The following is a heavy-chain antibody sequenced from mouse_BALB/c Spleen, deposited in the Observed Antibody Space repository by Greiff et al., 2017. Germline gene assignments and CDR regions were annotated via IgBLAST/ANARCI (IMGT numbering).Heavy chain of an antibody. CDR2: ISNGGGST. CDR3: ARQRDYEGWFAY. J-gene: IGHJ3*01. V-gene: IGHV5-12-2*01. D-gene: IGHD2-4*01. Sequence: EVKLVESGGGLVQPGGSLKLSCAASGFTFSSYTMSWVRQTPEKRLEWVAYISNGGGSTYYPDTVKGRFTISRDNAKNTLYLQMSSLKSEDTAMCYCARQRDYEGWFAYWGQGTLVTVSA. CDR1: GFTFSSYT.